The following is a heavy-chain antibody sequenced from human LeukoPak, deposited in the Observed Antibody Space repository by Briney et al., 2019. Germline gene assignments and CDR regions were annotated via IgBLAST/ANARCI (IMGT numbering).Heavy chain of an antibody. CDR1: GFTFTKCA. CDR2: ITATGDTA. Sequence: PGGSLRLSCVASGFTFTKCAMSWIRQAPGKGLEWVAIITATGDTAYYADSVKGRFTISRDNSKNTLYLQMNSLRAEDTAVYYCAKSAGIAVAGIYYYYGMDVWGQGTTVTVSS. J-gene: IGHJ6*02. V-gene: IGHV3-23*01. CDR3: AKSAGIAVAGIYYYYGMDV. D-gene: IGHD6-19*01.